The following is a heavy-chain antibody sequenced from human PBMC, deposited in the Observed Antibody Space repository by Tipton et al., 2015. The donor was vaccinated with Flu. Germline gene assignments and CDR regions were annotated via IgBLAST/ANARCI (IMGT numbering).Heavy chain of an antibody. J-gene: IGHJ4*02. D-gene: IGHD3-22*01. Sequence: LRLSCAVYGGSFSGYYWGWIRQPPGKGLEWIGSIYHSGSTYYNPSLKSRVTISVDTSKNQFSLKLSSVTAADTAVYYCAGQRLILDDSSGYYDYWGQGTLVTVSS. CDR2: IYHSGST. V-gene: IGHV4-38-2*01. CDR1: GGSFSGYY. CDR3: AGQRLILDDSSGYYDY.